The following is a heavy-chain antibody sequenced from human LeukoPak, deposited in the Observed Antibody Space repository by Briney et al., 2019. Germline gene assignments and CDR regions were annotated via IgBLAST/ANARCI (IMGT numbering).Heavy chain of an antibody. CDR2: ITGSGSTI. J-gene: IGHJ4*02. Sequence: GGSLRLSCATSGFTFSDYSMNWIRQAPGKGLEWVSYITGSGSTIYYADSVKGRFTISRDNAKNSLFLQMSSLRAEDTAVYYCARDSADLPDYWGQGTLVTVSS. CDR1: GFTFSDYS. V-gene: IGHV3-11*04. CDR3: ARDSADLPDY.